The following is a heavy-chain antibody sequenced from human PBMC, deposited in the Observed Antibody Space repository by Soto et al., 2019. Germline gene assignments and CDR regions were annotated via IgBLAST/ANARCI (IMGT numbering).Heavy chain of an antibody. CDR3: AKDPYSSSWYCPGFDY. CDR2: VSGSGGTS. Sequence: GGSLRLSCAASGFTFSRYDMNWVRQAPGKGLEWVSVVSGSGGTSYYADSVKGRFIISRDNSKNTLYLQMNSLRAEDTAVYYCAKDPYSSSWYCPGFDYWGQGTLVTVSS. D-gene: IGHD6-13*01. CDR1: GFTFSRYD. V-gene: IGHV3-23*01. J-gene: IGHJ4*02.